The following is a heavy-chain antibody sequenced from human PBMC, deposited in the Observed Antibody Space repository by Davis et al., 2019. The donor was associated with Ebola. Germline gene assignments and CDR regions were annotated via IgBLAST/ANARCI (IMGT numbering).Heavy chain of an antibody. CDR1: GFIFSSYA. V-gene: IGHV3-21*01. CDR2: ISSSSSYI. CDR3: ATLGTDP. J-gene: IGHJ5*02. Sequence: PGGSLRLSCAGTGFIFSSYAMSWVRQAPGKGLEWVSSISSSSSYIYYADSVKGRFTISRDNAKNSLYLQMNSLRAEDTAVYYCATLGTDPWGQGTLVTVSS.